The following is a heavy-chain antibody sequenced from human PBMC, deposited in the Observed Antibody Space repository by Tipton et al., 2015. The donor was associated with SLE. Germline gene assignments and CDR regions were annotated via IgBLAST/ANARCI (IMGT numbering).Heavy chain of an antibody. CDR1: GGSISSSSYY. Sequence: TLSLTCTVSGGSISSSSYYWGWTRQPPGKGLGWIGRTYYSGTTYYNPSLKSRVTISVDTSKNRFSLKLRSVTAADTAVYYCARLRVISYYFDYWGQGTLVTVSS. CDR3: ARLRVISYYFDY. CDR2: TYYSGTT. D-gene: IGHD2-21*01. J-gene: IGHJ4*02. V-gene: IGHV4-39*07.